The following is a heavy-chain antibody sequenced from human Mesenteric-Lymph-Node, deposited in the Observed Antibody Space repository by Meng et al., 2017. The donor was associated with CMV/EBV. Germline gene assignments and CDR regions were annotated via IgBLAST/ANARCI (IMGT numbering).Heavy chain of an antibody. CDR3: GRARDGHNWDAFDI. J-gene: IGHJ3*02. Sequence: GESLKISCAASGFTFSTYSMSWVRQAPGKGLEWVGFIRSKPYGGTTEYAASVKGRFSISRDDSKSIAYLQMNSLKIEDTAVYYCGRARDGHNWDAFDIWGQGTMVTVSS. CDR2: IRSKPYGGTT. D-gene: IGHD5-24*01. CDR1: GFTFSTYS. V-gene: IGHV3-49*02.